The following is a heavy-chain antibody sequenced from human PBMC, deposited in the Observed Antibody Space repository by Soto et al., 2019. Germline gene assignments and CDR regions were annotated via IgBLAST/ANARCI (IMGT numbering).Heavy chain of an antibody. CDR3: ARQMIPMIMGGMSAMDV. D-gene: IGHD3-22*01. CDR2: ISYDGNNK. CDR1: GFTFSSYG. Sequence: QVQLVESGGGVVQPGRSLRLSCEASGFTFSSYGMHWVRQAPGKGLEWVAVISYDGNNKYYADSVKGRFTISRDNSKNTMYLQMNSLRPEDTTAYYYARQMIPMIMGGMSAMDVWGQGATVTLSS. J-gene: IGHJ6*02. V-gene: IGHV3-30*03.